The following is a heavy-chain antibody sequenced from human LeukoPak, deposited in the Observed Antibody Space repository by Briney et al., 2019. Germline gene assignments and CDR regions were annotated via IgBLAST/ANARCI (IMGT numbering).Heavy chain of an antibody. CDR2: INPNSGGK. J-gene: IGHJ4*02. D-gene: IGHD6-19*01. V-gene: IGHV1-2*02. CDR1: GYTFTGYY. Sequence: ASVKVSCKASGYTFTGYYMHWVRQAPGQGLEGMGWINPNSGGKNYAQKFQGRVTMTRDTSISTAYMELSRLRSDDTAVYYCARGDDSSGWLFDYWGQGTLVTVSS. CDR3: ARGDDSSGWLFDY.